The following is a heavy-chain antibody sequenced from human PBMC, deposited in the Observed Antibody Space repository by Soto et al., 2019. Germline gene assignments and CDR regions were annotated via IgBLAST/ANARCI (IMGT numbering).Heavy chain of an antibody. CDR2: IHPSGGGT. V-gene: IGHV1-46*02. Sequence: ASVKVSCKPSGYTFNTYYLHWLRQAPGQALEWMGVIHPSGGGTTYAQKFLGRVTVTRDTSTTTVFMELSSLRSDDTAVYYCARDWNCSNTRCPNCFDPRGQGTLVTVSS. CDR3: ARDWNCSNTRCPNCFDP. D-gene: IGHD2-2*01. J-gene: IGHJ5*02. CDR1: GYTFNTYY.